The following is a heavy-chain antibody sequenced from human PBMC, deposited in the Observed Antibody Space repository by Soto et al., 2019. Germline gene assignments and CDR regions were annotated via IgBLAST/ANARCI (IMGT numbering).Heavy chain of an antibody. J-gene: IGHJ6*02. CDR2: ISAYNGNT. Sequence: QVPLVQSGAEVKKPGASVKVSCKASGYTFTSYGISWVRQAPGQGLEWMGWISAYNGNTNYAQKLQGRVTMTTDTTTSTAYKERRRRSSDAAAVYCSAVINCRPSYYYYGMDVWGQGTTVTVSS. CDR3: AVINCRPSYYYYGMDV. D-gene: IGHD1-1*01. V-gene: IGHV1-18*01. CDR1: GYTFTSYG.